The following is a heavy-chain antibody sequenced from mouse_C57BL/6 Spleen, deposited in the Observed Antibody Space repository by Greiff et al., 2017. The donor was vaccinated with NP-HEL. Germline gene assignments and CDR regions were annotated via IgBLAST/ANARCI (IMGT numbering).Heavy chain of an antibody. J-gene: IGHJ4*01. V-gene: IGHV10-1*01. CDR3: VRQWLARGMDY. Sequence: EVMLVESGGGLVQPKGSLKLSCAASGFSFNTYAMNWVRQAPGKGLEWVARIRSKSNNYATYYADSVKDRFTISRDDSESMLYLQMNNLKTEDTAMYYCVRQWLARGMDYWGQGTSVTVSS. CDR2: IRSKSNNYAT. D-gene: IGHD3-3*01. CDR1: GFSFNTYA.